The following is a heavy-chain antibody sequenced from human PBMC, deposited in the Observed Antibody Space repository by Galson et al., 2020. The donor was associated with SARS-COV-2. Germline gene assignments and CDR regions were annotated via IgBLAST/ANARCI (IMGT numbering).Heavy chain of an antibody. J-gene: IGHJ5*02. Sequence: ASVKVSCKVSGYTLTELSMHWVRQAPGKGLEWMGGFDPEDGETIYAQKFQGRVTMTEDTSTDTAYMELSSLRSEDTAVYYCATATARIFGVVGFGRYWFDPWGQGTLGTVSS. CDR3: ATATARIFGVVGFGRYWFDP. V-gene: IGHV1-24*01. CDR1: GYTLTELS. CDR2: FDPEDGET. D-gene: IGHD3-3*01.